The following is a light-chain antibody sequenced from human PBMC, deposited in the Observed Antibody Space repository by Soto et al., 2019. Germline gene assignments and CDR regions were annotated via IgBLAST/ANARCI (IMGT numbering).Light chain of an antibody. V-gene: IGLV2-14*03. J-gene: IGLJ2*01. CDR3: SSYTSSATRVV. Sequence: QSALTQPPSVSGSPGQSITISCSGTGSDVGGYKYVSWYQRHPGKAPTLIIYDVTNRPSGVSDRFSGSKSGNTASLTISALQAEDEADYYCSSYTSSATRVVFGGGTKVTVL. CDR2: DVT. CDR1: GSDVGGYKY.